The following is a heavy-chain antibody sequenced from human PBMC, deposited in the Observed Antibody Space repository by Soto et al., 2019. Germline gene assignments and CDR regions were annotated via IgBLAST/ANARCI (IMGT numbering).Heavy chain of an antibody. CDR3: ARTKSNEVGATWWFDP. CDR1: GGSISSYY. V-gene: IGHV4-59*01. CDR2: IYYSGST. J-gene: IGHJ5*02. Sequence: PSETLSLTCTVSGGSISSYYVSWIRQPPGKGLEWIGYIYYSGSTNYNPSLKSRVTISVDTSKNQFSLKLSSVTAADTAVYYCARTKSNEVGATWWFDPWGQGTLVTVSS. D-gene: IGHD1-26*01.